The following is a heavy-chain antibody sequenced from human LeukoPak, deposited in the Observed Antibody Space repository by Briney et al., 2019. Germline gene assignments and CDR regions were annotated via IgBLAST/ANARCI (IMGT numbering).Heavy chain of an antibody. J-gene: IGHJ4*02. CDR2: ISSSSSYI. CDR1: GFTFSSYI. D-gene: IGHD3-9*01. Sequence: PGGALRVSCAASGFTFSSYIMNWVRQAPGKGLEWVSSISSSSSYIYSPDSLKDRFTISRDNAQNPLYVQMNSQRAEDTAGYYLSRVASYDILPGYYTLHCDYWGQGTLVTVSS. V-gene: IGHV3-21*04. CDR3: SRVASYDILPGYYTLHCDY.